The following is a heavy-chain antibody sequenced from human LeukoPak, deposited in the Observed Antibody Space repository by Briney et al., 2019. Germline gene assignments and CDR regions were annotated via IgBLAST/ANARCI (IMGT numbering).Heavy chain of an antibody. V-gene: IGHV3-30*18. CDR3: AKEPYRGNRDYYYGMDV. CDR2: ISYDGSNK. D-gene: IGHD4-23*01. J-gene: IGHJ6*02. Sequence: GGSLRLSCAASGFTFSSYGMHWVRQAPGKGLEWVAVISYDGSNKYYADSVKGRFTISRDNSKNTLYLQMNSLRAEDAAVYYCAKEPYRGNRDYYYGMDVWGQGTTVTVSS. CDR1: GFTFSSYG.